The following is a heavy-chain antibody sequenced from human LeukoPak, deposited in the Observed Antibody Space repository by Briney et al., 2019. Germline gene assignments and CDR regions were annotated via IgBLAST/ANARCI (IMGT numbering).Heavy chain of an antibody. CDR2: FSSGGSA. J-gene: IGHJ4*02. V-gene: IGHV4-39*07. Sequence: SETLSLTCIVPGGSISSSSYYWAWIRQSPGKGLEWIGTFSSGGSAYYNPSLTSRVSISKDTSDSQFSLRLYSVTAADTAVYYCARKQTGTMYDVWGQGTQVTVSS. CDR3: ARKQTGTMYDV. CDR1: GGSISSSSYY. D-gene: IGHD1-7*01.